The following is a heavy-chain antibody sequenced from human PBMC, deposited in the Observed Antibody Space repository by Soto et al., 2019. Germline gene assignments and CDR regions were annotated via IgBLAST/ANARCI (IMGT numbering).Heavy chain of an antibody. CDR2: IIPIFGTA. V-gene: IGHV1-69*01. D-gene: IGHD6-19*01. J-gene: IGHJ5*02. Sequence: QVQLVQSGAEVKKPGSSVKVSCKASGGTFSSYAISWVRQAPGQGLEWMGGIIPIFGTANYAQKFQGRVTITADESTSTAYMELSSLRSEDTAVYYCARDLDGKHEVAGTGWFDPWGQGTLVTVSS. CDR3: ARDLDGKHEVAGTGWFDP. CDR1: GGTFSSYA.